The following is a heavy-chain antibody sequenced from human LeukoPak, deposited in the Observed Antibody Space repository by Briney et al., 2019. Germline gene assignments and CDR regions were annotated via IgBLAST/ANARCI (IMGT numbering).Heavy chain of an antibody. CDR2: MYDSGST. Sequence: SETLSLTCTVSGGSISSYYWSWIRQPPGKGLELIGYMYDSGSTNYNPSLKSRITISVDTSKNQFSLRLSSVTAADTAVYYCARHGGSYTFDFWGQGVLVTVSS. CDR1: GGSISSYY. V-gene: IGHV4-59*01. J-gene: IGHJ4*02. CDR3: ARHGGSYTFDF. D-gene: IGHD1-26*01.